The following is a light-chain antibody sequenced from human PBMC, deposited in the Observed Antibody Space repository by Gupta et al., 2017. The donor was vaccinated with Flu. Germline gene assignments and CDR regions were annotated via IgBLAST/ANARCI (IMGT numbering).Light chain of an antibody. CDR1: PVISSC. J-gene: IGKJ2*01. CDR2: TAS. CDR3: QQLTGCPQT. Sequence: ARVTITCRASPVISSCLAWYQQRPGRAPRLLIYTASTWQSGVPSRFSGSGSGTDFTLTISSLQPEDFATYYCQQLTGCPQTFGQGTKLEIK. V-gene: IGKV1-9*01.